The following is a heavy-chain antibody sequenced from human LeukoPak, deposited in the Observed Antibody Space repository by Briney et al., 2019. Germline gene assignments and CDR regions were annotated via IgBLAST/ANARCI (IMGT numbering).Heavy chain of an antibody. V-gene: IGHV4-34*01. D-gene: IGHD5-18*01. CDR1: GGSFSGYY. Sequence: PSETLSLTCAVYGGSFSGYYWSWIRQPPGKGLEWIGEINHSGSTNYNPSLKSRVTISVDTSKNQFSLKLSSVTAADTAVYYCAATRRWLQPNLDYWGQGTLVTVSS. J-gene: IGHJ4*02. CDR3: AATRRWLQPNLDY. CDR2: INHSGST.